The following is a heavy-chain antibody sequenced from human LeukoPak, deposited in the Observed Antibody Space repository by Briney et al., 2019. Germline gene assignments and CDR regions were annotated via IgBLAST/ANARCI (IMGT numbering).Heavy chain of an antibody. D-gene: IGHD5-12*01. CDR2: IYYSGST. Sequence: PSETLSLTCTVSGGSISSYYWSWIRQPPGKGLEWIGYIYYSGSTNYNPSLKSRVTISVDTSKNQFSLKLSSVTAADTAVYYCARYSGNDSDLDYWGQGTLVTVSS. CDR1: GGSISSYY. V-gene: IGHV4-59*01. CDR3: ARYSGNDSDLDY. J-gene: IGHJ4*02.